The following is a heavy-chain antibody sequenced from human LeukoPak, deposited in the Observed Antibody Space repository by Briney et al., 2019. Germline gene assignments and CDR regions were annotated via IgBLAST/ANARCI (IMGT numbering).Heavy chain of an antibody. V-gene: IGHV6-1*01. CDR3: ARRLTQYDCFDP. J-gene: IGHJ5*02. CDR1: GDSVSSNSVT. D-gene: IGHD2-2*01. Sequence: SQTLSLTCAISGDSVSSNSVTWNWIRQSPSSGLEWLGRTYYRSTWYNDYAVSVRGRITVNPDTSKNQISLHLNSVTPEDTAVYYCARRLTQYDCFDPWGQGILVTVSS. CDR2: TYYRSTWYN.